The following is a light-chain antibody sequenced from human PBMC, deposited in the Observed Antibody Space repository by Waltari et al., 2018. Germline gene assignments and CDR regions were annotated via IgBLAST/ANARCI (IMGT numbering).Light chain of an antibody. CDR3: HQYGSSPIT. Sequence: EIVLTQSPGTLSLSPSDRATLSCRASQYVASIDLAWYKKKPGQAPRLLIYVTSYRATGTPDRCSVSVSVTDFTLTISRLEPEDIAVYYCHQYGSSPITFGQGTRLEIK. CDR1: QYVASID. J-gene: IGKJ5*01. V-gene: IGKV3-20*01. CDR2: VTS.